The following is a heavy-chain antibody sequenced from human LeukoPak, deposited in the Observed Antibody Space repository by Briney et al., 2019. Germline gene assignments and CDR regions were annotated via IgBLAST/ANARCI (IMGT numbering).Heavy chain of an antibody. CDR3: ASVRGGYNYYY. J-gene: IGHJ4*02. Sequence: PSETLSLTCTVSGGSISSYYWSWIRQPPGKGLEWIGEINHSGSTNYNPSLKSRVTISVDTSKNQFSLKLSSVTAADTAVYYCASVRGGYNYYYWGQGTLVTVSS. CDR1: GGSISSYY. V-gene: IGHV4-34*01. D-gene: IGHD5-24*01. CDR2: INHSGST.